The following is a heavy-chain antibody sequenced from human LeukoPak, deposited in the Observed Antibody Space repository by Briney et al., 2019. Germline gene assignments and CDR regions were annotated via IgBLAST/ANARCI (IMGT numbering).Heavy chain of an antibody. D-gene: IGHD1-26*01. CDR2: IYYSGST. J-gene: IGHJ3*02. V-gene: IGHV4-39*01. CDR1: GGSISSSSYY. Sequence: SETLSLTCTVSGGSISSSSYYWGWIRQPPGKGLEWIGSIYYSGSTYYNPFLKSRVTISVGTSKNKFSLKLNSVTAADTAVYYCARPAYRGSYYDAFDIWGQGTMVTVSS. CDR3: ARPAYRGSYYDAFDI.